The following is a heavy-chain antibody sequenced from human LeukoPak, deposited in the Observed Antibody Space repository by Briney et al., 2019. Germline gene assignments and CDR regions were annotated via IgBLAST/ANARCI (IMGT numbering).Heavy chain of an antibody. CDR2: ISGSGGST. J-gene: IGHJ4*02. Sequence: GGSLRLSCAASGFTFSSYGMSWVRQAPGKGLEWVSAISGSGGSTYYADSVKGRFTISRDNSKNTLYLQMNSLRAEDTAVYYCAKDDSSSWYSDYWGQGTLVTVSS. CDR1: GFTFSSYG. CDR3: AKDDSSSWYSDY. V-gene: IGHV3-23*01. D-gene: IGHD6-13*01.